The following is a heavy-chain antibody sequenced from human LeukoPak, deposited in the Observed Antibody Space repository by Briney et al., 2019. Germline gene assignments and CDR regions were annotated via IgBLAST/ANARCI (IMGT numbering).Heavy chain of an antibody. CDR1: GGSISSGGYY. CDR2: IYHSGST. J-gene: IGHJ4*02. Sequence: SQTLSLTCTVSGGSISSGGYYWSWIRQPPGKGLEWIGYIYHSGSTYYNPSLKSRVTISVDRSKNQFSMKLSSVTAADTAVYYCARDSTGSQAFDYWGQGTLVTVSS. CDR3: ARDSTGSQAFDY. D-gene: IGHD1-14*01. V-gene: IGHV4-30-2*01.